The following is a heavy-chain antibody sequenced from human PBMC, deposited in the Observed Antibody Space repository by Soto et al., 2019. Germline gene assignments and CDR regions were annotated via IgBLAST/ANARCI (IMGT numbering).Heavy chain of an antibody. CDR3: ARKHAYSSGSCFDL. D-gene: IGHD6-19*01. J-gene: IGHJ4*02. CDR2: IWYDGSEK. Sequence: QVQLVESGGGVVQPGRSLRLSCAASGFSFSAYGIHWVRQAPGKGLEWVAVIWYDGSEKYYADSVKGRFTIARDNFKNTLYLQMNSLRAEDTAVYYCARKHAYSSGSCFDLWGQGTLVTVSS. CDR1: GFSFSAYG. V-gene: IGHV3-33*01.